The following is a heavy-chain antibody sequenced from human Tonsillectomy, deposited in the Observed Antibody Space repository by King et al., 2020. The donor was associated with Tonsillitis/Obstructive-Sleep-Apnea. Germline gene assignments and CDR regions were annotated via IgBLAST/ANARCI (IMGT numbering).Heavy chain of an antibody. CDR1: VGSISISNW. D-gene: IGHD3-16*02. CDR2: IFHGGSP. J-gene: IGHJ3*02. V-gene: IGHV4-4*02. CDR3: ARGAYDYIWGSYRLHAFDI. Sequence: QLQESGPGLVKPSGTLFLTCAVSVGSISISNWVSWVRQSLREGLEWSGAIFHGGSPNYSSSLKSRVTISVDKSKNQFSLKLSSVTAADTAAYYCARGAYDYIWGSYRLHAFDIWGQGTMVTVSS.